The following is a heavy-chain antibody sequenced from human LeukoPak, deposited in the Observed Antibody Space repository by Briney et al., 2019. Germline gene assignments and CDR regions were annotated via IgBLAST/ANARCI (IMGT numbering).Heavy chain of an antibody. CDR2: IYYSGST. Sequence: SQTLSLTCTVSGGSISSGGYYWSWIRQHPGKGLEWIGYIYYSGSTYYNPSLKSRVTISVDTSKNQFSLKLSSVTAADTAVYYCARVGMVTTQAFDIWGQGTMVTVPS. CDR1: GGSISSGGYY. J-gene: IGHJ3*02. CDR3: ARVGMVTTQAFDI. V-gene: IGHV4-31*03. D-gene: IGHD5-18*01.